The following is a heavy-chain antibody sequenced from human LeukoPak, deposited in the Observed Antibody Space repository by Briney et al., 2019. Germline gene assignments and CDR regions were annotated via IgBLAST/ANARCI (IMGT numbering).Heavy chain of an antibody. J-gene: IGHJ3*02. CDR3: ARSTLYYDDSSGVRAFDI. D-gene: IGHD3-22*01. Sequence: SETLSLTCTVSGGSISSYYWSWIRQPPGKGLEWIGYIYYSGSTNYNPSLKSRVTISVDTSKNQFSLKRSSVTAADTAVYYCARSTLYYDDSSGVRAFDIWGQGTMVTVSS. V-gene: IGHV4-59*01. CDR1: GGSISSYY. CDR2: IYYSGST.